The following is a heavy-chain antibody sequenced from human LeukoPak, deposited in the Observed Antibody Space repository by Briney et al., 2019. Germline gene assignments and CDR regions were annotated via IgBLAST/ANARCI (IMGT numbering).Heavy chain of an antibody. D-gene: IGHD2-2*01. CDR1: GFTFDDYA. CDR3: AKGRDKYQLLSKNWFDP. V-gene: IGHV3-9*01. CDR2: ISWNSGSI. Sequence: GGSLRLSCVASGFTFDDYAMHWVRQAPGKGLEWVSGISWNSGSIGYADSVKGRFTISRDNAKNSLYLQMNSLRAEDTALYYCAKGRDKYQLLSKNWFDPWGQGTLVTVSS. J-gene: IGHJ5*02.